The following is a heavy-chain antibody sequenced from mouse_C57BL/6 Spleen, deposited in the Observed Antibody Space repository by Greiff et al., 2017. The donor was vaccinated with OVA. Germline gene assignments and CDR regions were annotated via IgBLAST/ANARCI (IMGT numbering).Heavy chain of an antibody. CDR2: SNGGGST. Sequence: EVKVVESGGGLVQPGGSLKLSCAASGFTFSDYYISNGGGSTYYPDTVKGRITISRDNAKNTLYLQMSRLKSEETAMDYCARRGYYGSFDYWGQGTTLTVSS. J-gene: IGHJ2*01. CDR1: GFTFSDYY. CDR3: ARRGYYGSFDY. D-gene: IGHD1-1*01. V-gene: IGHV5-12*01.